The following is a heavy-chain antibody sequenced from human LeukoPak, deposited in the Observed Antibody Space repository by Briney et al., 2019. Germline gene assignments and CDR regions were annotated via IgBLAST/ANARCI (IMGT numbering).Heavy chain of an antibody. CDR1: GFTFSNAW. Sequence: GGSLRLSCAASGFTFSNAWMSWVRQATGKGLEWVGSIKSKTDGGTTDYAAPVKGRFTISRDDSKNTLYLQMNSLKTEDTGVYYCTTVTGYYSRYYYYYYMDVWGKGTTVTVSS. CDR3: TTVTGYYSRYYYYYYMDV. V-gene: IGHV3-15*01. D-gene: IGHD3-9*01. CDR2: IKSKTDGGTT. J-gene: IGHJ6*03.